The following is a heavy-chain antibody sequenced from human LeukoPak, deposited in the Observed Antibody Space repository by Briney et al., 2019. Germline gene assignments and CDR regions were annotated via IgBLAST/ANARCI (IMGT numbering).Heavy chain of an antibody. Sequence: PSETLSLTCTVSGGSISSSSYYWAWIRQPPGTGLEWIGNVYYSGSTYYNTSLNSRITISVNTSKNQFSLKLSSVTAADTAVYYCARQIPMYTSNWNWYFDLWGRGALVTVSS. D-gene: IGHD1-20*01. J-gene: IGHJ2*01. V-gene: IGHV4-39*01. CDR3: ARQIPMYTSNWNWYFDL. CDR2: VYYSGST. CDR1: GGSISSSSYY.